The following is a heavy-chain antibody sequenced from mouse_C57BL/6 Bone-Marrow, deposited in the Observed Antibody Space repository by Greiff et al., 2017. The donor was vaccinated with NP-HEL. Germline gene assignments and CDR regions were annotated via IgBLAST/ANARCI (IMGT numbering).Heavy chain of an antibody. J-gene: IGHJ4*01. D-gene: IGHD2-2*01. CDR3: ARPLSTVVTPLYAMDY. CDR2: ILPGSGST. V-gene: IGHV1-9*01. CDR1: GYTFTGYW. Sequence: VQLQQSGAELMKPGASVKLSCKATGYTFTGYWIEWVKQRPGHGLEWIGEILPGSGSTNYNEKFKGKATFTADTSSNTAYMQLSSLTTEDSAIYYCARPLSTVVTPLYAMDYWGQGTSVTVSS.